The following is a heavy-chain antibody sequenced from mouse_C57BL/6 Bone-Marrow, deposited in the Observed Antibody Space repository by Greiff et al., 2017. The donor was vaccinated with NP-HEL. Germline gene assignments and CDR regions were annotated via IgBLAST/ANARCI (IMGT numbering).Heavy chain of an antibody. D-gene: IGHD1-1*01. J-gene: IGHJ3*01. CDR3: TTVITTVVASTRFAY. CDR2: IDPENGDT. Sequence: VQLQQSGAELVRPGASVKLSCTASGFTIKDDYMHWVKQRPEQGLEWIGWIDPENGDTEYASKFQGKATITADPSSNTAYLQLSSLTSEDTAVYYCTTVITTVVASTRFAYWGQGTLVTVSA. CDR1: GFTIKDDY. V-gene: IGHV14-4*01.